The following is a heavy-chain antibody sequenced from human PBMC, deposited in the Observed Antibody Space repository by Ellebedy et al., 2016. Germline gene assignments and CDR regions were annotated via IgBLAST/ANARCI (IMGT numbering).Heavy chain of an antibody. CDR1: GFTFDDYS. CDR3: AKETEDCSGGSCLGD. Sequence: GESLKISCAASGFTFDDYSMHWVRQAPGKGLEWVSLIGGNAGTTYYADSVKGRFVISRDNTKNSLFLQMNSLRAEDTAFYYCAKETEDCSGGSCLGDWGQGTLVTVSS. V-gene: IGHV3-43D*04. D-gene: IGHD2-15*01. J-gene: IGHJ4*02. CDR2: IGGNAGTT.